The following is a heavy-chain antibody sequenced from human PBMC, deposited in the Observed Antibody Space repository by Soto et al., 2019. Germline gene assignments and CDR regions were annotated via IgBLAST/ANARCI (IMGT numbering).Heavy chain of an antibody. D-gene: IGHD4-17*01. V-gene: IGHV3-66*01. CDR3: ARNVPVTTLGY. J-gene: IGHJ4*02. CDR1: GVTVSNNY. CDR2: IYSTGNT. Sequence: PGTSLRLFCAASGVTVSNNYMTWVRQAPGKGLELVSSIYSTGNTFYADSVKGRFTISRDNSKNTLYLQMNSLRVEDTAVYYCARNVPVTTLGYWGQGT.